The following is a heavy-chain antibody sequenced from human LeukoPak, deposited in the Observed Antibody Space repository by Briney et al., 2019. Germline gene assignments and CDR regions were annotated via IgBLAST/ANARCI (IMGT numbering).Heavy chain of an antibody. CDR1: GFTFSSYG. CDR3: AKGAIYYGTDV. V-gene: IGHV3-30*18. Sequence: GGSLRLSCAASGFTFSSYGMHWVRQAPGKGLEWVAVISYDGSNKYYADSVKGRFTISRDNSKNTLYLQMNSLRAEDTAVYYCAKGAIYYGTDVWGQGTTVTVSS. CDR2: ISYDGSNK. J-gene: IGHJ6*02.